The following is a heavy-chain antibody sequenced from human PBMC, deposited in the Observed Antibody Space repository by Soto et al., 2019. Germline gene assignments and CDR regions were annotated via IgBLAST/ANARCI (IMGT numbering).Heavy chain of an antibody. V-gene: IGHV5-51*01. CDR2: IYPGDSDT. D-gene: IGHD3-22*01. Sequence: GESLKIYCKGSGYSFPSYWIGWVRPIPGKGLAGMGIIYPGDSDTRYSPFFQGQVTILADKSISTAYLQWSRLKASGTAMYYCARRAKTYSYDSSGYYFFDYWGQETRVTVSS. CDR1: GYSFPSYW. J-gene: IGHJ4*02. CDR3: ARRAKTYSYDSSGYYFFDY.